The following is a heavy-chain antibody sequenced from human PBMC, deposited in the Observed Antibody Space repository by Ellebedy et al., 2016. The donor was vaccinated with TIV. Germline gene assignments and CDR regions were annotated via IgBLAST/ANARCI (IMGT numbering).Heavy chain of an antibody. D-gene: IGHD3-16*01. CDR2: AGHKGHGYST. Sequence: GESLKISCAASGFTFSGYEMNWVRQAPGKGLEWVGRAGHKGHGYSTTYAASVKGRFTIARDDSKSSLYLQMNSLKAEDRAMYYCARDYWGSYESWGQGTLVTVSS. V-gene: IGHV3-72*01. J-gene: IGHJ5*02. CDR1: GFTFSGYE. CDR3: ARDYWGSYES.